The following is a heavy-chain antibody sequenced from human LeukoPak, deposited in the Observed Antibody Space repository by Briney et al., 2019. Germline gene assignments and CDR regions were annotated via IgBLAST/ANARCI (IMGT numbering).Heavy chain of an antibody. Sequence: GSLRLSCAASGFTFSSHAMGWVRQAPGKGLEWGSSITGSGASTYYGDSVKGRFTISRDNSKNTLYLQMNRLRAEDTAVYYCAKDGGGSLEWLPPMDVWGQGTTVTVSS. CDR2: ITGSGAST. D-gene: IGHD3-3*01. V-gene: IGHV3-23*01. CDR3: AKDGGGSLEWLPPMDV. J-gene: IGHJ6*02. CDR1: GFTFSSHA.